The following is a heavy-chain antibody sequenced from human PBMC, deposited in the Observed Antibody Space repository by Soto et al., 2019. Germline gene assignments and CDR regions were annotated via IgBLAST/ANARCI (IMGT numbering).Heavy chain of an antibody. CDR1: GFSISSGYY. CDR2: FYHTGRT. V-gene: IGHV4-38-2*01. Sequence: ETLSLTCGVSGFSISSGYYWGWIRQPPGKGLEWTGSFYHTGRTYYNPSLKSRVTMSVDTSKNQFSLKLSSVTAADTAVYYCARVLNSKLDYWGQGSLVTVSS. J-gene: IGHJ4*02. CDR3: ARVLNSKLDY. D-gene: IGHD1-20*01.